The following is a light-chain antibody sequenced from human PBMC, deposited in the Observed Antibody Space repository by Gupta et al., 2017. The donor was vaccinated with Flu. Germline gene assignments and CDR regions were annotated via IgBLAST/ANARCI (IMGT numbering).Light chain of an antibody. CDR3: ASYTDSDIHVL. V-gene: IGLV2-14*03. J-gene: IGLJ2*01. Sequence: SWYQQHPGKAPKLIIFDVDKRPSGVSTRFSGSKSGDTASLTISGLQPEDESHYYCASYTDSDIHVLFGGGTKLTVL. CDR2: DVD.